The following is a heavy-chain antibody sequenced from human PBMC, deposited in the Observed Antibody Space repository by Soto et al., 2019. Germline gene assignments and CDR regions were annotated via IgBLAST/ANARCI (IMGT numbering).Heavy chain of an antibody. V-gene: IGHV1-2*02. CDR3: ASPAPGARFAP. Sequence: QVQLVQSGAEVKKPGASVKVSCKAPRYIFTAYFMHCVRQAPGQGLEWMGWINPNNGATHYGLSFQGRVTMTSDTSISTAYMELSSLRSDDTAVYYCASPAPGARFAPWGQGTLVIVSS. CDR2: INPNNGAT. CDR1: RYIFTAYF. J-gene: IGHJ5*02.